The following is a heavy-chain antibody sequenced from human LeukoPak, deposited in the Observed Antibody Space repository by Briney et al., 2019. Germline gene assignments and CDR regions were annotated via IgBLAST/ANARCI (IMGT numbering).Heavy chain of an antibody. J-gene: IGHJ4*02. D-gene: IGHD3-16*01. CDR2: INRDVSIT. CDR1: GFTFSRNW. V-gene: IGHV3-74*03. CDR3: ARGGGDGDYVVY. Sequence: PGGSLRLSCAASGFTFSRNWMHWVRQAPGKGLVWVSRINRDVSITKYADSVKGRCTISRDNAKNTLYLQMNRLRAEDTDVYYCARGGGDGDYVVYWGQGTLVTVSS.